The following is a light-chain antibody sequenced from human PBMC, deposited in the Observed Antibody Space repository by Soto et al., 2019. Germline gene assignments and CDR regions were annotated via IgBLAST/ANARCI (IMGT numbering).Light chain of an antibody. CDR3: TSFSSSTSLYV. J-gene: IGLJ1*01. CDR1: TRHIAGYNY. Sequence: QSALTQPASVSVTLGQSITISCTGTTRHIAGYNYISWYQQLPGKAPKLMIYQFTIRPSGISNRFSGSKSANTASLTISGLQAEDEADYYCTSFSSSTSLYVFGTGTKVIVL. V-gene: IGLV2-14*01. CDR2: QFT.